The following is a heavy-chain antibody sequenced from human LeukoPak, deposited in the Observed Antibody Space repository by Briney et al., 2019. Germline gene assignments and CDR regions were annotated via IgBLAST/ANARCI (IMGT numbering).Heavy chain of an antibody. Sequence: GGSLRLSCAASGFTFSSYSMNWVRQAPGKGLELVSYISSSSSTIYYADSVKGRFTISRDNAKNSLYLQMNSLRDEDTAVYYCARSIAVAGGRYGMDVWGQGTTVTVSS. CDR2: ISSSSSTI. V-gene: IGHV3-48*02. CDR3: ARSIAVAGGRYGMDV. J-gene: IGHJ6*02. CDR1: GFTFSSYS. D-gene: IGHD6-19*01.